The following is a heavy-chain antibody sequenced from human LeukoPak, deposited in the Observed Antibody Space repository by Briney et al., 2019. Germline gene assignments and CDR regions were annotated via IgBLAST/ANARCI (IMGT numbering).Heavy chain of an antibody. Sequence: ASVKVSCKASGYTFTGYYMHWVRQAPGQGLEWMGWINPNSGGTNYAQKFQGRVTMTRDTSISTAYMELSRLRSDDTAVYYCARRSSGYSRTLDYWGQGTLVTVSS. CDR3: ARRSSGYSRTLDY. CDR1: GYTFTGYY. V-gene: IGHV1-2*02. J-gene: IGHJ4*02. D-gene: IGHD6-13*01. CDR2: INPNSGGT.